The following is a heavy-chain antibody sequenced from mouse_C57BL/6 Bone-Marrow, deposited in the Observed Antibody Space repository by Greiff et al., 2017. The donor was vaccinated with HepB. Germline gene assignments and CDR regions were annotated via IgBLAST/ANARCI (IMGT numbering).Heavy chain of an antibody. CDR3: ARKGLTSSSDAMDY. CDR1: GYTFTSYW. D-gene: IGHD1-1*01. J-gene: IGHJ4*01. CDR2: IDPSDSYT. Sequence: QVQLQQPGAELVMPGASVKLSCKASGYTFTSYWMHWVKQRPGQGLEWIGEIDPSDSYTNYNQKFKGKSTLTVDKSSSTAYMQLSSLTSEDSAVYYCARKGLTSSSDAMDYWGQGTSVTVSS. V-gene: IGHV1-69*01.